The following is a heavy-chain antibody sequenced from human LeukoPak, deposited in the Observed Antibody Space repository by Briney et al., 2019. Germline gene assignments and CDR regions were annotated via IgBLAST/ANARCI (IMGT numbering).Heavy chain of an antibody. CDR3: ARDSGLGLFGA. V-gene: IGHV1-18*01. J-gene: IGHJ3*01. Sequence: ASVKVSCKASGYTFTSYDINWVRQAPGQGLEWMGWISTFKGDTKYAQKFQDRVSMTTDTSTSTAHLELRSLRSEDTAIYYCARDSGLGLFGAWGQGTVVTVSS. D-gene: IGHD3-10*01. CDR2: ISTFKGDT. CDR1: GYTFTSYD.